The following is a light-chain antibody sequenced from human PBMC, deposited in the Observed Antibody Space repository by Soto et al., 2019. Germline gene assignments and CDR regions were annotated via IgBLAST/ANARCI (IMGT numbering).Light chain of an antibody. J-gene: IGKJ1*01. CDR1: QGIIDY. CDR3: QKYNTAPQT. Sequence: DVQMTQSPSSLSASVGDRVTITCRASQGIIDYLAWYQQKPGKAPNLLIYAASTLHSGDPSRFSGSGSGTDFTLTITNLQPEDVGTYYCQKYNTAPQTFGPGNKVEIK. V-gene: IGKV1-27*01. CDR2: AAS.